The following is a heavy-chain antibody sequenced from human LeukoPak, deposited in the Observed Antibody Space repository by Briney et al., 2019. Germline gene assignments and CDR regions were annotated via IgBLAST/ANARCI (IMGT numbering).Heavy chain of an antibody. CDR1: GYTFTSYG. V-gene: IGHV1-18*01. CDR3: ARDLRMSPDRAFDY. J-gene: IGHJ4*02. D-gene: IGHD1-14*01. Sequence: ASVKVSCKASGYTFTSYGISWGQQAHGQGLEGMGWISAYNGNTNYAQKLQSRVTMTTDTSTSTAYMEMRSLRSDDTAVYYCARDLRMSPDRAFDYWGQGTLVTVSS. CDR2: ISAYNGNT.